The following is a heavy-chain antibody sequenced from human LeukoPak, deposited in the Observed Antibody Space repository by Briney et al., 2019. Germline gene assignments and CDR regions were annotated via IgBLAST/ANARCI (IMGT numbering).Heavy chain of an antibody. Sequence: GGSLRLSCAASGFTFSSYGMSWVSQAQGKGLEWVSAISGSGGSTYYADSVKGRFTIPRDNSKNTLYLQMNSLRAEDTAVYYCAKSKNYYYYYMDVWGKGTTVTISS. CDR3: AKSKNYYYYYMDV. V-gene: IGHV3-23*01. J-gene: IGHJ6*03. CDR1: GFTFSSYG. CDR2: ISGSGGST.